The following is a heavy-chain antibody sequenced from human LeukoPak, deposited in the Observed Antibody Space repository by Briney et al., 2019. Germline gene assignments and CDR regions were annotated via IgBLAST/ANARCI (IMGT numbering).Heavy chain of an antibody. CDR2: ISGSGSGGST. D-gene: IGHD4/OR15-4a*01. V-gene: IGHV3-23*01. J-gene: IGHJ6*03. Sequence: GGSLRLSCAASGFTFSSSAMSWVRQAPGKGLEWVSSISGSGSGGSTYYADSVKGRFTISRDNSKNTLYLQMNSLRAEDTAVYYCAKHGRLTDHYSYYMDVWGKGTTVTVSS. CDR1: GFTFSSSA. CDR3: AKHGRLTDHYSYYMDV.